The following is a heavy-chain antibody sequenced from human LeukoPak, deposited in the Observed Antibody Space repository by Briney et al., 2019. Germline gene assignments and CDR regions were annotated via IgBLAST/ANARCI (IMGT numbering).Heavy chain of an antibody. CDR3: ARETPGAGHFDY. CDR2: IYYSGST. V-gene: IGHV4-59*01. CDR1: GGSISSYY. D-gene: IGHD7-27*01. J-gene: IGHJ4*02. Sequence: NPSETLSLTCTVSGGSISSYYWSWIRQPPGKGLEWIGYIYYSGSTNYNPSLKSRVTISVDTSKNQFSLKLTAVTAADTAVYYCARETPGAGHFDYWGQGSLVTVSS.